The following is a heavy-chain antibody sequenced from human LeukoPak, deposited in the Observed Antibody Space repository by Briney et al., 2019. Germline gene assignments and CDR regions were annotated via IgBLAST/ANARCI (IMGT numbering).Heavy chain of an antibody. CDR3: AIDPDTAMVTDFDY. J-gene: IGHJ4*02. CDR2: ISSSSSYI. D-gene: IGHD5-18*01. Sequence: AGGSLRLSCAASGFTFSSYSMNWVRQAPGKGLEWVSSISSSSSYIYYADSVKGRFTISRDNAKNSLYLQMNSLRAEDTAVYYCAIDPDTAMVTDFDYWGQGTLVTVSS. V-gene: IGHV3-21*01. CDR1: GFTFSSYS.